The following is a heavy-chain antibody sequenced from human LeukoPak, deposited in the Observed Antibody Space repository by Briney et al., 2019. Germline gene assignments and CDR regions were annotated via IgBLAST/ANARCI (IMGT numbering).Heavy chain of an antibody. Sequence: PGGSLRLSCAASGFTFSSYAMSWVRQAPGKGLEWVAFIRYDGSNKYYADSVKGRFTISRDNSKNTLYLQMNSLRAEDTAVYYCANLDCGGDCYSYWGQGTLVTVSS. V-gene: IGHV3-30*02. J-gene: IGHJ4*02. CDR1: GFTFSSYA. D-gene: IGHD2-21*02. CDR2: IRYDGSNK. CDR3: ANLDCGGDCYSY.